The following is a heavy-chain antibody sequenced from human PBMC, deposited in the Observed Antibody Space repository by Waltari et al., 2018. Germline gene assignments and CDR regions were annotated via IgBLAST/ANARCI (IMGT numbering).Heavy chain of an antibody. CDR1: GFTFTSYW. J-gene: IGHJ4*02. D-gene: IGHD1-26*01. CDR3: SAGTVY. V-gene: IGHV3-74*01. Sequence: EVQLVESGGGLVQPGGSLRLSCAASGFTFTSYWMHWVRQAPGKGLVWLSLSTMDGSTKSYGDSVKGRFTISRDNAKNTLYLQMNSLRAEDTAVYYCSAGTVYWGQGILVTVSS. CDR2: STMDGSTK.